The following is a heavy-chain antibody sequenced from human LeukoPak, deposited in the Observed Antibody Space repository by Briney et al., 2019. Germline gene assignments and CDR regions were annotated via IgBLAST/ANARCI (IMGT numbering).Heavy chain of an antibody. CDR1: GYTFTSYD. J-gene: IGHJ5*02. D-gene: IGHD3-10*01. CDR2: MNPNSGNT. CDR3: ARGHALLWFGELYNWFDP. V-gene: IGHV1-8*01. Sequence: ASVKVSCKASGYTFTSYDINWVRQATGQGLEWMGWMNPNSGNTGYAQKFQGRVTMTRNTSINTAYMELSSLRSEDTAVYYCARGHALLWFGELYNWFDPWGQGTLVTVSS.